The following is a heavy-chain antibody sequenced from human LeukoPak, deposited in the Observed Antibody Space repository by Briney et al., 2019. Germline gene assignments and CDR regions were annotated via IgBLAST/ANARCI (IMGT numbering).Heavy chain of an antibody. Sequence: GGSLRLSCAASGFTFSGYAMSWVRQAPGKGLEWVSGIGASGGSPYYADSVKGRFIISRDNSKNTLYLQMNSLRAEDTAVYYCTKGRTIMVRFLIGYWGQGTLVTVSS. J-gene: IGHJ4*02. CDR2: IGASGGSP. D-gene: IGHD5-24*01. CDR3: TKGRTIMVRFLIGY. CDR1: GFTFSGYA. V-gene: IGHV3-23*01.